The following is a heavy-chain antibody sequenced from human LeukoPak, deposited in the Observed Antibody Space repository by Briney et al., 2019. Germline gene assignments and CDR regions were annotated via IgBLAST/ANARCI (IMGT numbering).Heavy chain of an antibody. J-gene: IGHJ4*02. CDR1: GFILSSYE. D-gene: IGHD3-10*01. CDR2: ISSSGSNK. V-gene: IGHV3-48*03. CDR3: ARALWFGETFPAY. Sequence: PGGSLRLSCAASGFILSSYEMNWVRQAPGKGLEWVSYISSSGSNKYYADSVKGRFTISRDNAKNSLYLQMNSLRAEDTAVYYCARALWFGETFPAYWGQGTLVTVSS.